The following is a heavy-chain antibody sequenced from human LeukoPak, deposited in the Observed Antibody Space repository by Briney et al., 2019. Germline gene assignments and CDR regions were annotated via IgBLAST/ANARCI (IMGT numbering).Heavy chain of an antibody. V-gene: IGHV3-30*04. Sequence: PGRSLRLSCAASGFTFSSYAMHWVRQAPGKGLEWVAVISYDGSNKYYADSVKGRFTISRDNSKNTLYLQMNSLRAEDTAAYYCARDRGGDGNWYFDLWGRGTLVTVSS. CDR2: ISYDGSNK. CDR1: GFTFSSYA. CDR3: ARDRGGDGNWYFDL. D-gene: IGHD3-16*01. J-gene: IGHJ2*01.